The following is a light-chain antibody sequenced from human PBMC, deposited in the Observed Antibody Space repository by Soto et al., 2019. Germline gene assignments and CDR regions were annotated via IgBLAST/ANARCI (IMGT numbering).Light chain of an antibody. CDR1: QSIRSY. V-gene: IGKV3-11*01. CDR3: QQRSAWPYT. CDR2: DAS. Sequence: EVLLTQSPATLSLSPGERATLSCRASQSIRSYLAWYQQKPGQVPRLLIYDASNRATGIPARFSGGGSGTDFTFTIDSLEPEDFAVYYCQQRSAWPYTFCQGTKLEIK. J-gene: IGKJ2*01.